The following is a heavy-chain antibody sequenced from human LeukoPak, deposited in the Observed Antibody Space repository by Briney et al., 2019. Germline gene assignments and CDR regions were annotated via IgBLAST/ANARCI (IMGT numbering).Heavy chain of an antibody. CDR1: GGSFSSSY. J-gene: IGHJ6*02. V-gene: IGHV4-59*01. Sequence: SETLSLTCIVSGGSFSSSYWSWIRQPPGKGLEWIAYIYSNGNTNSNPSLKSRVTIAVDTSQSQFSLKLSSVTAADTAVYYCARDRLDIAARQYYYYGMDVWGQGTTVTVSS. CDR2: IYSNGNT. D-gene: IGHD6-6*01. CDR3: ARDRLDIAARQYYYYGMDV.